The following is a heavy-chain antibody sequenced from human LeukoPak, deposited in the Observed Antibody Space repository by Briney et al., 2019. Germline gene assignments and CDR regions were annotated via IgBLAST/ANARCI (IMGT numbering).Heavy chain of an antibody. D-gene: IGHD1-1*01. J-gene: IGHJ3*02. CDR3: ASDAQLERSTEGVFGI. Sequence: SETLSLTCTVSGYSISSGYYWGWIRQPPGKGLEWIGSIYHSGSTYYNPSLKSRVTISVDTSKNQFSLKLSSVTAADTAVYYCASDAQLERSTEGVFGIWGQGTMVTVSS. CDR1: GYSISSGYY. V-gene: IGHV4-38-2*02. CDR2: IYHSGST.